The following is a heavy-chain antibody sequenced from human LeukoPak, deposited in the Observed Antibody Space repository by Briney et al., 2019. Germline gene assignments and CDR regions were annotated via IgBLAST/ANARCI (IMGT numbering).Heavy chain of an antibody. V-gene: IGHV4-61*05. CDR2: IYYSGST. J-gene: IGHJ6*02. Sequence: SETLSLTCTVSGGSISSSSYYWGWIRQPPGKGLEWIGYIYYSGSTNYNPSLKSRVTISVDTSKNQFSLKLSSVTAADTAVYFCARGLYYYYGMDVWGQGTTVTVSS. CDR1: GGSISSSSYY. CDR3: ARGLYYYYGMDV.